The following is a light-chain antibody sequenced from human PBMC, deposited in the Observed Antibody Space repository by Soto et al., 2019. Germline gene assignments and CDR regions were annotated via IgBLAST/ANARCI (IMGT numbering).Light chain of an antibody. CDR1: QSVSNDY. J-gene: IGKJ1*01. CDR2: GAS. V-gene: IGKV3-20*01. Sequence: EVVLTQSPGTLSWSPGERAPLSCRASQSVSNDYLAWYQHKPGQAPRLLIYGASSRATGIPDRFSGSGSGTDFSLTISRMEPEDFAVYYCQQYGSSPMTFGQGTKVDIK. CDR3: QQYGSSPMT.